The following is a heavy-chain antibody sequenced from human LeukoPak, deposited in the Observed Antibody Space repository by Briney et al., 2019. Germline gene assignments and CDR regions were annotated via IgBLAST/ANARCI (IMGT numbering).Heavy chain of an antibody. D-gene: IGHD3-22*01. CDR3: AKDLYDSSGPPDAFDI. J-gene: IGHJ3*02. CDR2: ISGSGGST. CDR1: GFTFSSYA. Sequence: GGSLRLSCAASGFTFSSYAMSWVRQAPGKGLELVSAISGSGGSTYYADSVKGRFTISRDNSKNTLYLQMNSLRAEDTAVYYCAKDLYDSSGPPDAFDIWGQGTMVTVSS. V-gene: IGHV3-23*01.